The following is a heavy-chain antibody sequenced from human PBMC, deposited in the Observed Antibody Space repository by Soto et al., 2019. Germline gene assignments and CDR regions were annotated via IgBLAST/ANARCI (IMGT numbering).Heavy chain of an antibody. V-gene: IGHV1-69*02. CDR3: AAVTIFDTNGYTFDY. Sequence: SVKVSCKASGDTFSFYTINWVRQAPGLGLEWMGRVNPILSMSNYAQKFQGRVTMTADKSTSTAYMELRSLTSEDTAVYYCAAVTIFDTNGYTFDYWGQGTLVTVSS. CDR2: VNPILSMS. J-gene: IGHJ4*02. CDR1: GDTFSFYT. D-gene: IGHD2-8*01.